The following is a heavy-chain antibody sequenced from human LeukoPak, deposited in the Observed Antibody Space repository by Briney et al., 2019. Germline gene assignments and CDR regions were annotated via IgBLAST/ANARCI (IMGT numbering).Heavy chain of an antibody. Sequence: SETLSLTCTVSGGSITNRSYFWSWIRRPPGKGLEWIGSIYYSGSTYYNPSLKSRVTISVDTSKNQFSLKLSSVTAADTAVYYCARNRGSTVITDQYYYYYMDVWGKGTTVTVSS. J-gene: IGHJ6*03. CDR2: IYYSGST. CDR1: GGSITNRSYF. D-gene: IGHD4-11*01. CDR3: ARNRGSTVITDQYYYYYMDV. V-gene: IGHV4-39*07.